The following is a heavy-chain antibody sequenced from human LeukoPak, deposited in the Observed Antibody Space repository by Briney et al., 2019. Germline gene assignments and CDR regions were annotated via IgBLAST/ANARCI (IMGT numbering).Heavy chain of an antibody. D-gene: IGHD5-24*01. CDR1: GGTFSSYA. CDR3: ARVMATINGAYYYYGMDV. J-gene: IGHJ6*02. CDR2: IIPILGIA. Sequence: GASVKVSCKASGGTFSSYAISWVRQAPGQGLEWMGRIIPILGIANYAQKFQGRVTITADKSTSTAYMELSSLRSEDTAVYYCARVMATINGAYYYYGMDVWGQGTTVTVPS. V-gene: IGHV1-69*04.